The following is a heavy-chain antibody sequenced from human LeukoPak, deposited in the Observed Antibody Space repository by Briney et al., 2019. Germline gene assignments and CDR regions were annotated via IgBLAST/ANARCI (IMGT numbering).Heavy chain of an antibody. CDR3: VRDSRYSSSWYTSPLDY. CDR2: ISPNSDNI. Sequence: PGGSLRLSCAASGFTFSSYWMHWVRQAPGKGMEWVAYISPNSDNIHYADSVKGRFTISRDNAKNSLFLQVNSLRAEDTAVYYCVRDSRYSSSWYTSPLDYWGQGTLVTVSS. D-gene: IGHD6-13*01. V-gene: IGHV3-48*04. CDR1: GFTFSSYW. J-gene: IGHJ4*02.